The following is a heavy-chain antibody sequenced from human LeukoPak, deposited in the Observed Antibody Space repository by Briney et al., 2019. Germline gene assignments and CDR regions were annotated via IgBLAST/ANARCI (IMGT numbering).Heavy chain of an antibody. V-gene: IGHV3-15*01. J-gene: IGHJ4*02. CDR2: IKDKNSVGTV. CDR3: TTVTHVRGGP. D-gene: IGHD2-21*02. CDR1: GLTFSNAW. Sequence: GESLRLSCEVSGLTFSNAWLSWVRQAPGKGLEWVGRIKDKNSVGTVDYGALVQGRFTISRDDSKSTLYLQMNSLRTEDTAVYYCTTVTHVRGGPGDQGTLVTVSS.